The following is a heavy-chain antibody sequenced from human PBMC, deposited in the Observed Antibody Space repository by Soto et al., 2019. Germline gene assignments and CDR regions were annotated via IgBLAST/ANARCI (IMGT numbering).Heavy chain of an antibody. CDR1: GFSVSNTY. CDR3: AKDRSGYYYHSSDAPH. J-gene: IGHJ4*02. D-gene: IGHD3-22*01. V-gene: IGHV3-53*01. CDR2: IYTSGST. Sequence: QPGGSLRLSCAASGFSVSNTYMNWVRQAPGKGLEWISVIYTSGSTDYADSVKGRFTISRDNSKNTLFLQMNSLRTEDTALYYCAKDRSGYYYHSSDAPHWGQGTLVTVSS.